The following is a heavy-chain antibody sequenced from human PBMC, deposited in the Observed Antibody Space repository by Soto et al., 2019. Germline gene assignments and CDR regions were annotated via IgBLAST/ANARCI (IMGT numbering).Heavy chain of an antibody. CDR3: AREKVGATIGLFAY. CDR1: GFTFSSYG. CDR2: IWYDGSNK. Sequence: GGSLRLSCAASGFTFSSYGMHWVRQAPGKGLEWVAVIWYDGSNKYYADSVKGRFTISRDNSKNTLYLQMNSLRAEDTAVYYCAREKVGATIGLFAYWGQGTLVTVSS. V-gene: IGHV3-33*01. D-gene: IGHD1-26*01. J-gene: IGHJ4*02.